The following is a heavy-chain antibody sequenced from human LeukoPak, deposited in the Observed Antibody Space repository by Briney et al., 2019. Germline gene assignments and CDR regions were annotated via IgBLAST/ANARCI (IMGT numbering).Heavy chain of an antibody. J-gene: IGHJ4*02. Sequence: PGGSLRLSCAASGLTLSSFWMHWVRQAPGKGLEWVSRIHGDGSGTTYADSVKGRFTVSRDTAKSTVYLQMNSLRAEDTAVYYCATVFAYWGQGTLVTVSS. CDR3: ATVFAY. CDR1: GLTLSSFW. V-gene: IGHV3-74*03. CDR2: IHGDGSGT.